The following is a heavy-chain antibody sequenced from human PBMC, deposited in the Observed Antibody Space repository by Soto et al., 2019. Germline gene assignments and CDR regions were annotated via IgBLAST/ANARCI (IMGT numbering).Heavy chain of an antibody. D-gene: IGHD6-19*01. V-gene: IGHV5-51*01. CDR3: ARHLGVTVAGTRWYFDL. CDR1: GYKFTTYW. Sequence: EVQLVQSGPEVRKPGESLRISCETSGYKFTTYWIAWVRQMPGKGLEWMGIIYPGDSETRYNPSFQGQVTISADKSNNTTYLQWSSLKASDTAIYYCARHLGVTVAGTRWYFDLWGRGTLVTVSS. J-gene: IGHJ2*01. CDR2: IYPGDSET.